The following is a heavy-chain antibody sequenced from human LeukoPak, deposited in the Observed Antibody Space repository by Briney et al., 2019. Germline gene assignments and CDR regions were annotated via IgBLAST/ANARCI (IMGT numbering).Heavy chain of an antibody. Sequence: ASVTVSCKASGYTFTSYGISWVRQAPGQGLEWMGWISAYNGNTNYAQKLQGRVTMTTDTSTSTAYMELRSLRSDDTAVYYCARFPPLVYYMDVWGKGTTVTVSS. CDR1: GYTFTSYG. CDR3: ARFPPLVYYMDV. CDR2: ISAYNGNT. J-gene: IGHJ6*03. V-gene: IGHV1-18*01. D-gene: IGHD3-9*01.